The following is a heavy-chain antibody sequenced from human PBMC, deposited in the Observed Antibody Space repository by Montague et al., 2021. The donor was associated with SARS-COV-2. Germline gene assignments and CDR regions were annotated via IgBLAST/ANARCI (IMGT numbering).Heavy chain of an antibody. D-gene: IGHD3-10*01. J-gene: IGHJ6*02. Sequence: SETLSLTCAVYGGSFSGYYWTWIRQSPRKGLEWIGEIFHSGSTNYNPSLESRATISVDTSKNQFSLKLSSVTAADTAVYYCACGEITTRSVIYYYGMDVWGQGTTVTVSS. CDR1: GGSFSGYY. V-gene: IGHV4-34*12. CDR3: ACGEITTRSVIYYYGMDV. CDR2: IFHSGST.